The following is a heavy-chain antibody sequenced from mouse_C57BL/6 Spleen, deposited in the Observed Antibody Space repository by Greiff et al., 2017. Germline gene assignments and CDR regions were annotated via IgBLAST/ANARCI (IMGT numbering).Heavy chain of an antibody. CDR1: GFNIKDDY. D-gene: IGHD2-4*01. J-gene: IGHJ2*01. V-gene: IGHV14-4*01. Sequence: VQLQQSGAELVRPGASVKLSCTASGFNIKDDYMHWVKQRPEQGLEWIGWIDPENGDTEYASKFQGKATITADTSSNTAYLQLSSLTSEDTAVYYCTKGRVYEYDSYFDYWGQGTTLTVSS. CDR2: IDPENGDT. CDR3: TKGRVYEYDSYFDY.